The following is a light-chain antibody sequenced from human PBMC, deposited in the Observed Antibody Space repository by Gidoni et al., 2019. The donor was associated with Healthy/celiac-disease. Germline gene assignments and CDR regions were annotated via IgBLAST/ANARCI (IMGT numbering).Light chain of an antibody. V-gene: IGLV1-44*01. J-gene: IGLJ3*02. CDR1: SSNIGINT. CDR3: AAWDDSLNAWV. CDR2: SNN. Sequence: QSVQTQPPSASGTPGQRVTIYCSGSSSNIGINTVNWYQQPPGTAPKLLIYSNNQRPPGVPDRFSGSKSGTSASLAISGLQSEDEADYYCAAWDDSLNAWVFGGGTKLTVL.